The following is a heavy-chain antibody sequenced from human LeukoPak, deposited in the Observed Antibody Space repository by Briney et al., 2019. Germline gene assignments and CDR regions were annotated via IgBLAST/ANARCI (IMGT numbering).Heavy chain of an antibody. Sequence: GGSLRLSCAASGFTLSSYAMSWVRQAPGKGLEWVSSITSRDGTTFYTDSVKGRFTISRDNSKNTLYLQLNSLRAEDTAVYYCARDRPNYYHSSGHYYRRDGDFWGQGTLVTVSS. V-gene: IGHV3-23*01. J-gene: IGHJ4*02. CDR2: ITSRDGTT. D-gene: IGHD3-22*01. CDR1: GFTLSSYA. CDR3: ARDRPNYYHSSGHYYRRDGDF.